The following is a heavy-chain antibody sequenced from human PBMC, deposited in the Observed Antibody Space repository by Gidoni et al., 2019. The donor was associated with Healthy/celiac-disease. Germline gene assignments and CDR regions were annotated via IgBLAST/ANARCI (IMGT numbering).Heavy chain of an antibody. CDR3: ARDSPYSSSPTRFDY. CDR1: GFTFRSYS. CDR2: ISSSSSYI. V-gene: IGHV3-21*01. Sequence: EVQLVESGGGLVKPGGSLRLSCAASGFTFRSYSMNWVRQAPGKGLEWVSSISSSSSYIYYADSVKGRFTISRDNAKNSLYLQMNSLRAEDTAVYYCARDSPYSSSPTRFDYWGQGTLVTVSS. J-gene: IGHJ4*02. D-gene: IGHD6-6*01.